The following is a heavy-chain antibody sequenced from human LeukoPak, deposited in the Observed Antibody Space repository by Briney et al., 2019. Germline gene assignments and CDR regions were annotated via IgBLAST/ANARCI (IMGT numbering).Heavy chain of an antibody. J-gene: IGHJ4*02. D-gene: IGHD3-10*01. CDR3: AGGSYYGSGSRPGYIEY. CDR2: MDNFGYK. V-gene: IGHV3-53*01. Sequence: GGSLRLSCAASGFSVNNNYMNWVRQATGKGLEWVSLMDNFGYKHYADSVEGRVTISRDSSRNTVYLQLNSLRAEDTAVYYCAGGSYYGSGSRPGYIEYWGQGTLVTVSS. CDR1: GFSVNNNY.